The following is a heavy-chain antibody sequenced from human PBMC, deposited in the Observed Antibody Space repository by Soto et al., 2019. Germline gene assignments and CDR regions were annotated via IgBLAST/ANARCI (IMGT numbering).Heavy chain of an antibody. Sequence: KPSETLSLTCTVSGGSISSGDSYWTWIRQHPGTGLEWIGYIYYSGSAYYNPSLKSRVTISVGTSRSQFSLKLSSVTAADTAVYYGARVIDIVATGGNAFDIWGQGTMVTVS. D-gene: IGHD5-12*01. V-gene: IGHV4-31*03. J-gene: IGHJ3*02. CDR2: IYYSGSA. CDR3: ARVIDIVATGGNAFDI. CDR1: GGSISSGDSY.